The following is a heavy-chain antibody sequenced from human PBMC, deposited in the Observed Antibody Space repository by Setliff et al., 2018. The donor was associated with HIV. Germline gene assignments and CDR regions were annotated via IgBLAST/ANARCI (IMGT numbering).Heavy chain of an antibody. CDR1: GGSFSGYY. D-gene: IGHD6-19*01. CDR2: VTHGGRT. Sequence: KTSETLSLTCAVYGGSFSGYYWSWIRQPPGKGLEWIGEVTHGGRTNYNPSLESRVTTSVDTSKKQFSLRLTSVTAADTAVYYCARGVRDNSGWSSYYFDYWGQGTLVTVSS. V-gene: IGHV4-34*01. CDR3: ARGVRDNSGWSSYYFDY. J-gene: IGHJ4*02.